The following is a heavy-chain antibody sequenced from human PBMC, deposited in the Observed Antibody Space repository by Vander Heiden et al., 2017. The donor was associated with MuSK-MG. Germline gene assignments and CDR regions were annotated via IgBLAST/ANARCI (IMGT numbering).Heavy chain of an antibody. J-gene: IGHJ3*02. CDR2: IYYSGST. CDR3: ARAMPPWFGDLFKGAFDI. Sequence: QLQLQESGPGLVKPSETLSLTCTVSGGSITTSHYSWVWIRQPPGKGLEWIGIIYYSGSTYHNPSLESRVTISVDTSKNQFSLILTSVTAADTAMYYCARAMPPWFGDLFKGAFDIWGQGTMVTASS. D-gene: IGHD3-10*01. V-gene: IGHV4-39*07. CDR1: GGSITTSHYS.